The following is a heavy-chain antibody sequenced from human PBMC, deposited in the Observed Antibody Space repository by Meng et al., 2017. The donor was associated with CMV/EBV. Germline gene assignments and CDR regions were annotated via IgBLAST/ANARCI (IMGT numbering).Heavy chain of an antibody. CDR3: ARDLSNYDILTGYQYYYYGMDV. V-gene: IGHV3-21*01. J-gene: IGHJ6*02. CDR1: GFTFSSYS. D-gene: IGHD3-9*01. Sequence: GGSLRLSCAASGFTFSSYSMNWARQAPGKGLEWVSSISSSSSYIYYADSVKGRFTISRDNAKNSLYLQMNSLRAEDTAVYYCARDLSNYDILTGYQYYYYGMDVWGQGTTVTVSS. CDR2: ISSSSSYI.